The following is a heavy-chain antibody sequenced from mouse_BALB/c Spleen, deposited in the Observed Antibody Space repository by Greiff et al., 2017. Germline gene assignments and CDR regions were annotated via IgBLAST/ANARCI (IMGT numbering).Heavy chain of an antibody. CDR3: ARASYGNYVDYYAMDY. CDR1: GFTFSSYG. J-gene: IGHJ4*01. CDR2: ISSGGSYT. V-gene: IGHV5-6*01. D-gene: IGHD2-1*01. Sequence: EVHLVESGGDLVKPGGSLKLSCAASGFTFSSYGMSWVRQTPDKRLEWVATISSGGSYTYYPDSVKGRFTISRDNAKNTLYLQMSSLKSEDTAMYYCARASYGNYVDYYAMDYWGQGTSVTVSS.